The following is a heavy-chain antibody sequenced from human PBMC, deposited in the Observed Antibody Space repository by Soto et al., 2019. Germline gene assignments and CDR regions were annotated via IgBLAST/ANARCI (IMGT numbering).Heavy chain of an antibody. CDR3: AKATRGQCIGAPCYAFEL. Sequence: EVQLLESGGGLVQPGGSLRLSCAASGFTFTNYAMNWVRHSPGKGLEWVASVIGTGIDTYHAASVKGRFTISRDNSRNTLYLERNRLRAEDTAMYDCAKATRGQCIGAPCYAFELWGQGIRVTVS. CDR1: GFTFTNYA. D-gene: IGHD2-15*01. CDR2: VIGTGIDT. J-gene: IGHJ4*02. V-gene: IGHV3-23*01.